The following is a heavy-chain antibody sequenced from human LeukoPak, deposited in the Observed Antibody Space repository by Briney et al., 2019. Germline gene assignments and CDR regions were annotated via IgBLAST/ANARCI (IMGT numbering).Heavy chain of an antibody. V-gene: IGHV4-59*01. Sequence: SETLSLTCAVYGGSFSSYYWSWIRQPPGKGLEWIGYIYYSGSTNYNPSLKSRVTISVDTSKNQFSLKLSSVTAADTAMYYCARVLSSAYYYAPSFDIWGQGTMVTVSS. CDR3: ARVLSSAYYYAPSFDI. CDR2: IYYSGST. CDR1: GGSFSSYY. J-gene: IGHJ3*02. D-gene: IGHD3-22*01.